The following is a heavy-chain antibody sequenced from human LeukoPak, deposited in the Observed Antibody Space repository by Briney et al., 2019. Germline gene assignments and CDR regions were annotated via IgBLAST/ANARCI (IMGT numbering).Heavy chain of an antibody. D-gene: IGHD5-18*01. J-gene: IGHJ3*02. V-gene: IGHV4-38-2*02. CDR1: GYSISSGYY. CDR2: IYHSGST. CDR3: ARAIVDTAMVVGPNAFDI. Sequence: PSETLSLTCTVSGYSISSGYYWGWIRQPPGKGLEWIGSIYHSGSTYYNPSLKSRFTISVDTSKNQFSLKLSSVTAADTAVYYCARAIVDTAMVVGPNAFDIWGQGTMVTVSS.